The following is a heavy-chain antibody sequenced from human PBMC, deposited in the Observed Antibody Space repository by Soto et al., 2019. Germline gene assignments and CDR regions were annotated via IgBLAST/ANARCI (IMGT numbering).Heavy chain of an antibody. V-gene: IGHV4-30-4*01. CDR3: ARESRGSFDY. CDR1: RTGDYY. J-gene: IGHJ4*02. Sequence: RTGDYYWSWIRQPPGKGLEWIGYMYYSGSTYYNPSLKSRVTISVDTSKKHFSLKLSCVTAAETAVNYCARESRGSFDYWGQGTLVTVSS. D-gene: IGHD3-10*01. CDR2: MYYSGST.